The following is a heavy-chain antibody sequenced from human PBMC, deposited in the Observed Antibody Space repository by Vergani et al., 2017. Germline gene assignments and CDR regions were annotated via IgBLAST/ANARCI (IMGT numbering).Heavy chain of an antibody. CDR2: MDYSGST. CDR3: ASKRGACRAAYCHSYDF. V-gene: IGHV4-39*01. CDR1: GDSVISTDYH. D-gene: IGHD2-15*01. Sequence: QVQLQESGPGLVKPSETLTLTCDVSGDSVISTDYHWGCIRQPPGKGLEWIGSMDYSGSTSYNPSLESRISISFETPKNQFSLRLTSVTAADTAVYYCASKRGACRAAYCHSYDFWGPGTLVGVSS. J-gene: IGHJ4*02.